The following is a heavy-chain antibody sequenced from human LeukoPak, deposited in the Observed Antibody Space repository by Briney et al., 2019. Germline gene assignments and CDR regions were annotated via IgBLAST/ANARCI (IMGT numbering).Heavy chain of an antibody. Sequence: SQTLSLTCTVSGGSISSGGYYWSWIRQHPGKGLEWIGYIYYSGSTYYNPSLKSRVTISVDTSKNQFSLKLSSVTAADTAVYYCASTLGAVVEPAARPHWYFDLWGRGTLVTVSS. CDR1: GGSISSGGYY. CDR2: IYYSGST. D-gene: IGHD2-2*01. V-gene: IGHV4-31*03. J-gene: IGHJ2*01. CDR3: ASTLGAVVEPAARPHWYFDL.